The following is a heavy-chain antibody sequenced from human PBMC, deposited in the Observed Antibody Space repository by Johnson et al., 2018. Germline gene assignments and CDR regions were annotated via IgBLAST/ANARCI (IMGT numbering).Heavy chain of an antibody. CDR1: GFMFRSYG. V-gene: IGHV3-30*03. CDR3: ARCGGGCDRDIESGFDI. D-gene: IGHD2-21*02. J-gene: IGHJ3*02. CDR2: MSDSGDTK. Sequence: QVQLVQSGGGVVQPGRSLRLSCAASGFMFRSYGMHWVRQAPGKGLQWVAVMSDSGDTKIYADSVKGRFTISRDNSKNTLYLQMNSLRPEDTAVYYCARCGGGCDRDIESGFDIWGQGTMVAVCS.